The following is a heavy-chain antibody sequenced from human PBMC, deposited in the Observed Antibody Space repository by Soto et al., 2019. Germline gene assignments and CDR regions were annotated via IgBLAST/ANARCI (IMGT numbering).Heavy chain of an antibody. CDR2: INAGSGYT. V-gene: IGHV1-3*01. Sequence: ASVKVSCKASGYTFTSYAIHWVRQAPGQRLEWMGWINAGSGYTKYSQKFQGRVTITRDTATTTAYMELSSLRSEDTAVYYCAKPLLTMIVVPGDAFDIWGQGTMVTVSS. J-gene: IGHJ3*02. CDR3: AKPLLTMIVVPGDAFDI. D-gene: IGHD3-22*01. CDR1: GYTFTSYA.